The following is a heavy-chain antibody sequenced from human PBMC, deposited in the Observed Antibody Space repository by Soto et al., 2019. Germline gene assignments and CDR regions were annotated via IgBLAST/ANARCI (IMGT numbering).Heavy chain of an antibody. CDR1: GYTFTSYG. CDR2: ISAYNGNT. V-gene: IGHV1-18*01. CDR3: GIVPSLGYCSGGSCLNWFDP. J-gene: IGHJ5*02. D-gene: IGHD2-15*01. Sequence: GASVKVSCKASGYTFTSYGISWVRQAPGQGLEWMGWISAYNGNTNYAQKIQGRDTMTTDTSTSTAYMELRSLRSDDTAVYYCGIVPSLGYCSGGSCLNWFDPWGQGTLVTVSS.